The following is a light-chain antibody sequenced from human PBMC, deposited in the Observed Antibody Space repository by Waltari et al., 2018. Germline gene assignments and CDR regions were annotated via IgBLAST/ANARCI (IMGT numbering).Light chain of an antibody. V-gene: IGLV4-69*01. CDR1: SGHSSYA. CDR3: QTWGTGV. Sequence: QLVLTQSPSASASLGASVKFTCTLRSGHSSYAIAWHQQQPEKGPRYLMKINSDGSHSKGDGIPDRFSGSSSGAERYLTISSLQSEEEADYYCQTWGTGVFGGGTKLTVL. J-gene: IGLJ2*01. CDR2: INSDGSH.